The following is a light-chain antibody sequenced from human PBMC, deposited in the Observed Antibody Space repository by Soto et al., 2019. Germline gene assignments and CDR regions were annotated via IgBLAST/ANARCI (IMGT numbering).Light chain of an antibody. J-gene: IGKJ2*01. CDR3: QQYYSTPPMYT. V-gene: IGKV4-1*01. Sequence: DIVMTQSPDSLAVSLGERATINCKSSQSVLYSSNTNNYLAWSQQQPGQPPKLLIYWASTRESGVPDRFSGSGSGTDFTLTISGLQADDGAVYYCQQYYSTPPMYTFGQGTKLEIK. CDR1: QSVLYSSNTNNY. CDR2: WAS.